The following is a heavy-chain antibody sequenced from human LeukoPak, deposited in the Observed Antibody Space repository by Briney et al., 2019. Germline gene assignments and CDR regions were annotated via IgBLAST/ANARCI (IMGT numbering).Heavy chain of an antibody. Sequence: GGSLRLSCAASGFTLSSYAMSWVRQAPGKGLEWVSVISGSGGSTNYADSVKGRFTISRDNSKNTLYLQMNSLRAEDTAVYYCAKDLIGSSWDSWGQGTLVTVSS. CDR2: ISGSGGST. V-gene: IGHV3-23*01. J-gene: IGHJ4*02. CDR3: AKDLIGSSWDS. CDR1: GFTLSSYA. D-gene: IGHD6-13*01.